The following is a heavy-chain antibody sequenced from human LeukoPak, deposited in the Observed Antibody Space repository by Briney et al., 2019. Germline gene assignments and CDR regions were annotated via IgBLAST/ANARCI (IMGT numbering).Heavy chain of an antibody. Sequence: PSETLSLTCTVSGGSIGSYYWSWIRQPPGKGLERIGHISYSGSTNYNPSLKSRVTISVNTSKNQFSLKLSSVTAADTAVYYCARGGSGYALNWFDPWGQGTLVTVSS. CDR3: ARGGSGYALNWFDP. CDR1: GGSIGSYY. D-gene: IGHD5-12*01. CDR2: ISYSGST. V-gene: IGHV4-59*01. J-gene: IGHJ5*02.